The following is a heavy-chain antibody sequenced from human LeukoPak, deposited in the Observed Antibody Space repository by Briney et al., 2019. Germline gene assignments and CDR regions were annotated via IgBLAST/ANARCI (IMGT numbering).Heavy chain of an antibody. V-gene: IGHV1-18*01. CDR3: ARGHHDTGTTGTFDV. J-gene: IGHJ3*01. Sequence: ASVNVSCKSSGYTFLNNSINWGRQAPRKGLEWMGWISSYTVNKTSAQKFQGRVTLTTDTSTNTVSLELRRLTFNDTAVYCCARGHHDTGTTGTFDVWGQGTRVIVSS. CDR2: ISSYTVNK. CDR1: GYTFLNNS. D-gene: IGHD1/OR15-1a*01.